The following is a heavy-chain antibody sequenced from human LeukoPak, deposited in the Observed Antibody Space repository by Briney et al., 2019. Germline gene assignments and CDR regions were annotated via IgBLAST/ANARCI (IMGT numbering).Heavy chain of an antibody. CDR1: GYTFTSYY. J-gene: IGHJ4*02. CDR3: ARGGRYYYDSSATTYDY. V-gene: IGHV1-46*01. D-gene: IGHD3-22*01. CDR2: INPSGGST. Sequence: ASVKVSCKASGYTFTSYYMHWVRQAPGQGLEWMGVINPSGGSTNYAQKFQGRVTMTRDMSTSTVYMELSSLRSEDTAVYYCARGGRYYYDSSATTYDYWGQGTLVTVSS.